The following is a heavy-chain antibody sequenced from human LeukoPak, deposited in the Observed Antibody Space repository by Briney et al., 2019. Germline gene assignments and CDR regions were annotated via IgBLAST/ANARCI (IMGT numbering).Heavy chain of an antibody. D-gene: IGHD3-3*01. CDR3: ARWYRLGSMEPHSEYYDFWSGYYNDAFDI. Sequence: ASVKVSCKASGYTFTSYDINWVRQATGQGLEWMGWMNPNSGNTGYAQKFQGRVTMTRNTSISTASMELSSLRSEDTAVHYCARWYRLGSMEPHSEYYDFWSGYYNDAFDIWGQGTMVTVSS. CDR1: GYTFTSYD. V-gene: IGHV1-8*01. J-gene: IGHJ3*02. CDR2: MNPNSGNT.